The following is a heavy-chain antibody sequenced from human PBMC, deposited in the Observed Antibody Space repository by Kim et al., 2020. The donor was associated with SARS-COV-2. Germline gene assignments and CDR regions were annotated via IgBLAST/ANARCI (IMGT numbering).Heavy chain of an antibody. J-gene: IGHJ4*02. CDR1: GGSISSGIYS. CDR3: AGAVEGSNYFDS. V-gene: IGHV4-30-2*01. CDR2: IYYSGST. Sequence: SETLSLTCVVSGGSISSGIYSWSWVRQPPGKALEWIGYIYYSGSTYYNPSLKSRVTISLDRSRNQISLKLTSVSAADTAFYYCAGAVEGSNYFDSWGQGTLGTVSS.